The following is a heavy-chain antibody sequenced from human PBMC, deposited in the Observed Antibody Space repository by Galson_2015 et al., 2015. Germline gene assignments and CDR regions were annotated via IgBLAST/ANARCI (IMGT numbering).Heavy chain of an antibody. D-gene: IGHD3-22*01. V-gene: IGHV3-33*01. CDR3: ARDPSYYDSSGYSDY. CDR2: IWYDGSNK. J-gene: IGHJ4*02. Sequence: SLRLSCAASGFTFSSYGMHWVRQAPGKGLEWVAVIWYDGSNKYYADSVKGRYTISRDNSKNTLYLQMNSLRAEDTALYYCARDPSYYDSSGYSDYSGQATLVTVSS. CDR1: GFTFSSYG.